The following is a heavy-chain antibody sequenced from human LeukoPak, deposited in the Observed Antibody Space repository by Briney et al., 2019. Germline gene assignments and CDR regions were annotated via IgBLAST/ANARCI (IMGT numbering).Heavy chain of an antibody. CDR1: GGSISSYY. V-gene: IGHV4-59*08. J-gene: IGHJ3*01. Sequence: SETLSLTCTVSGGSISSYYWSWIRQPPGKGLEWIGYIYYSGSTNYNPSLKSRVTISVDTSKNQFSLKLSSVTAADTAVYYCARHTGAYGSSWYIDWGQGTMVTVSS. CDR2: IYYSGST. CDR3: ARHTGAYGSSWYID. D-gene: IGHD6-13*01.